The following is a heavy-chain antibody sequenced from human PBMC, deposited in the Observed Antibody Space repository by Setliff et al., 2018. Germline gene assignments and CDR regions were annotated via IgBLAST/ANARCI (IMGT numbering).Heavy chain of an antibody. CDR3: AREGVDTRSSTDYRYYMDV. D-gene: IGHD5-18*01. CDR2: TIPMFGTT. J-gene: IGHJ6*03. CDR1: GGSFSSYG. Sequence: SVKVSCKASGGSFSSYGITWVRQAPGQGLEWMGGTIPMFGTTNYAQKFQGRATSITDESTSTAYMELSSLRSEDTAVYFCAREGVDTRSSTDYRYYMDVWGKGTTVTVSS. V-gene: IGHV1-69*05.